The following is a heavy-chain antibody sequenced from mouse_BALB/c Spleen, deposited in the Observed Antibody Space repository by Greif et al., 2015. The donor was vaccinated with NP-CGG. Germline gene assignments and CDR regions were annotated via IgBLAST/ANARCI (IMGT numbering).Heavy chain of an antibody. V-gene: IGHV1-7*01. D-gene: IGHD2-12*01. J-gene: IGHJ3*01. CDR1: GYTFTSYW. Sequence: VQLQQSGAELAKPGASVKMSCKASGYTFTSYWMHWVKQRPGQGLEWIGYINPSTGYTEYNQKFKDKATLTADKSSSTAYMQLSSLTSEDSAVYYCARSYDVGDWFAYWGQGTLVTVSA. CDR3: ARSYDVGDWFAY. CDR2: INPSTGYT.